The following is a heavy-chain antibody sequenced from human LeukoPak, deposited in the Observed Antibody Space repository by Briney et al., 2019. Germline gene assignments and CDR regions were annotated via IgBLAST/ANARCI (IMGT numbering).Heavy chain of an antibody. CDR3: ARVFDS. J-gene: IGHJ4*02. CDR2: IFYTGKT. V-gene: IGHV4-39*07. CDR1: GGSVYTSDYY. Sequence: SETLSLTCTVSGGSVYTSDYYWGWVRQPPGKGPEWIGDIFYTGKTNYNPSLKSRVSISIDTSKNQFSLKLTSVTAADTAVYYCARVFDSWGQGTLVTVS.